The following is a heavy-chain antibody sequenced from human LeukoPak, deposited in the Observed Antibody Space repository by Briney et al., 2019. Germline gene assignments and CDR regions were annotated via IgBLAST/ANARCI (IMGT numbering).Heavy chain of an antibody. J-gene: IGHJ4*02. CDR1: GGSISSSSYY. CDR3: ARGSGDYFDY. V-gene: IGHV4-39*01. Sequence: SETLSLTCTVSGGSISSSSYYWGWIRQPPGKGLEWIGSIYYSGSTYYNPSLKSRVTISVDTSKNQFSLKLSSVTAADTAVYYCARGSGDYFDYWGQGTLVTVSS. CDR2: IYYSGST. D-gene: IGHD3-10*01.